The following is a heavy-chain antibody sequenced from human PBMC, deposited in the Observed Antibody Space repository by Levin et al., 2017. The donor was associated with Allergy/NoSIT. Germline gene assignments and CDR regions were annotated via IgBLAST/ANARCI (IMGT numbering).Heavy chain of an antibody. CDR2: INPSGDTT. J-gene: IGHJ6*03. Sequence: ASVKVSCNTSAYTFSTYYMHWVRQAPGQGLEWMGIINPSGDTTTYAQKFQGRVALTRDTSTSTVYLDLNSLRSDDTAVYYSAEGYYSYVDVWGKGTTVIVSS. V-gene: IGHV1-46*01. CDR1: AYTFSTYY. CDR3: AEGYYSYVDV.